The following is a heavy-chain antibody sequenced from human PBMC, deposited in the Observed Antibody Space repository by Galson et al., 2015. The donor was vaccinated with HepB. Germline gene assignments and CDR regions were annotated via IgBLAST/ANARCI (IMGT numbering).Heavy chain of an antibody. CDR2: ITGKGDST. Sequence: LRLSCAASGFAFDSHAMGWVRQAPGRGLEWISGITGKGDSTFYADSVKGRFTVSKDNSNNMLFLQMNSLRAEDAGLYFCAKGYGLFDSWGQGILVTVSS. V-gene: IGHV3-23*01. CDR1: GFAFDSHA. D-gene: IGHD3-16*01. J-gene: IGHJ5*01. CDR3: AKGYGLFDS.